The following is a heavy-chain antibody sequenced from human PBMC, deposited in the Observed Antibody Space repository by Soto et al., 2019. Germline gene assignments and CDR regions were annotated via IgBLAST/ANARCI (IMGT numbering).Heavy chain of an antibody. V-gene: IGHV1-69*01. Sequence: QVQLVQSGAEVKKPGSSVKVSCKASGGTFSSYAISWVRQAPGQGLEWMGGIIPIFGTANYAQKFQGRVTITADESTSTAYMELRSLRPEDTAVYYCASGPRRGYCSGGSCYSLDYWGQGTLVTVSS. CDR3: ASGPRRGYCSGGSCYSLDY. D-gene: IGHD2-15*01. CDR1: GGTFSSYA. CDR2: IIPIFGTA. J-gene: IGHJ4*02.